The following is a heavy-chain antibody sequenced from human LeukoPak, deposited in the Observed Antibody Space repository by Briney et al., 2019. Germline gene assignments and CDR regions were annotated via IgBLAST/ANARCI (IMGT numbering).Heavy chain of an antibody. V-gene: IGHV3-33*01. CDR1: GFIFSSYG. Sequence: GRSLRLSCAASGFIFSSYGMHWVRQAPGKGLEWVAVIWYDGSNKYYADSVKGRFTISRDNSKNTLYLQMNSLRAEDTAVYYCAREGFAGYSSSWYLHFFDYWGQGTLVTVSS. D-gene: IGHD6-13*01. CDR3: AREGFAGYSSSWYLHFFDY. J-gene: IGHJ4*02. CDR2: IWYDGSNK.